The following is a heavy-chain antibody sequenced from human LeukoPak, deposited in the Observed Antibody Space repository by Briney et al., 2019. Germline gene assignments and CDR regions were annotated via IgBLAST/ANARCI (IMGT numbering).Heavy chain of an antibody. J-gene: IGHJ4*02. V-gene: IGHV3-7*01. Sequence: QPGGSLRLSCAASGFTFSSYWMSWVRQAPGKGLEWVANIKQDGSEKYYVDSVKGRFTISRDNAKNSLYLQMNNLRAGDTAVYYCARQRETAVAGTGFDHWGQGTLVAVSS. D-gene: IGHD6-19*01. CDR2: IKQDGSEK. CDR3: ARQRETAVAGTGFDH. CDR1: GFTFSSYW.